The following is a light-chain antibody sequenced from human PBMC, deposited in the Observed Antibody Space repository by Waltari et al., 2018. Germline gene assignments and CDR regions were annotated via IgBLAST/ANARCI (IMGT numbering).Light chain of an antibody. Sequence: QAVVTQEPSLTVSPGGTVTLTCGSSAGAVTSGLYPYWFQQKPGQAPRTLIYDTSNKPSWTPARFSGSLLGGKAALTLSVAQPEDEAEYYCLISYSGVGVFGGGTKLTVL. CDR2: DTS. J-gene: IGLJ3*02. CDR3: LISYSGVGV. V-gene: IGLV7-46*01. CDR1: AGAVTSGLY.